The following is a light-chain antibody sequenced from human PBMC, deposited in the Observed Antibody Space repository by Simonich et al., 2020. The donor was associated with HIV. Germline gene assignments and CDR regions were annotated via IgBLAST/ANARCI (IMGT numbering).Light chain of an antibody. J-gene: IGKJ5*01. CDR3: QQYNNWPIT. CDR2: GAS. Sequence: EIVMTQSPATLSVSPGERATLSCRASQRVSSDLAWYHQEPGQAPRLLIYGASTRATGIPARFSGSGSGTEFTLTISSLQSEDFAVYYCQQYNNWPITFGQGTRLEIK. CDR1: QRVSSD. V-gene: IGKV3-15*01.